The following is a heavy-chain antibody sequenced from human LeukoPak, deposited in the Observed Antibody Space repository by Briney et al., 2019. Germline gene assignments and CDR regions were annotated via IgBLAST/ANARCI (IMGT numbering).Heavy chain of an antibody. CDR2: FDPEDGET. CDR3: ARGRRIAVAGTAYWFDP. CDR1: GYTLTELS. J-gene: IGHJ5*02. V-gene: IGHV1-24*01. D-gene: IGHD6-19*01. Sequence: ASVKVSCKVAGYTLTELSMHWVRQAPGKGLEWMGGFDPEDGETIYAQKFQGRVTMTEDTSTDTAYMELSSLRSDDTAVYYCARGRRIAVAGTAYWFDPWGQGTLVTVSS.